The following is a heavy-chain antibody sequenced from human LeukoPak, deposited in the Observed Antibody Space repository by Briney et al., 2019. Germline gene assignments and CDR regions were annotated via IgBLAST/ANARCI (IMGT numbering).Heavy chain of an antibody. Sequence: PSETLSLTCAVYGGSFSGYYWSWIRQPPGKGLEWIGEINHSGSTNYNPSLKSRVTISVDTSKNQFSLKLSSVTAADTAVYYCARGGGRIVVVVAPQGYDAFDIWGQGTMVTVSS. CDR3: ARGGGRIVVVVAPQGYDAFDI. J-gene: IGHJ3*02. CDR1: GGSFSGYY. CDR2: INHSGST. V-gene: IGHV4-34*01. D-gene: IGHD2-15*01.